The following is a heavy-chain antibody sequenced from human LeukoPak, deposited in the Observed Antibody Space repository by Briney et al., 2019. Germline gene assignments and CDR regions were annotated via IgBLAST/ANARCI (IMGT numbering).Heavy chain of an antibody. CDR1: GFTFSSYK. CDR2: ISGGRT. CDR3: AKDPLGRFDP. Sequence: GGSLRLSCAASGFTFSSYKMSWVRQAPGKGLEWVSTISGGRTYYADSVKGRFTISRDNSKNTLYLQMNRLGAEDTAVYYCAKDPLGRFDPWGEGTLVTVSS. J-gene: IGHJ5*02. D-gene: IGHD1-14*01. V-gene: IGHV3-23*01.